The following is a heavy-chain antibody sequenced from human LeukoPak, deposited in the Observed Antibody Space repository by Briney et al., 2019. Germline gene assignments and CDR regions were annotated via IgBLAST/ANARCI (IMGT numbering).Heavy chain of an antibody. V-gene: IGHV4-61*01. D-gene: IGHD2-15*01. CDR2: IYYSGST. Sequence: TPSETLSLTCTVSGGSVSSGRYYWSWIRQPPGKGLEWIGYIYYSGSTNYNPSLKSRVTISVDTSKNQFSLKLSSVTAADTAVYYCARVVVAAPHWFDPWGQGTLVTVSS. CDR1: GGSVSSGRYY. J-gene: IGHJ5*02. CDR3: ARVVVAAPHWFDP.